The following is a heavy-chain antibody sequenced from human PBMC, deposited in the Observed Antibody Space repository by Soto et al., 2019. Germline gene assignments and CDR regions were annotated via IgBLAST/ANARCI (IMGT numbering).Heavy chain of an antibody. CDR1: GFSLTSGVVG. V-gene: IGHV2-5*01. CDR2: IYWNDEQ. CDR3: AHRLPGPTGYDV. J-gene: IGHJ6*02. D-gene: IGHD6-13*01. Sequence: QITLKESGPTLVKPTQTLTLTCTFSGFSLTSGVVGVGWIRQPPGEALEWLALIYWNDEQYYNPSLRNRLTITSDTSKTQVVLTMTNMDPVDTATDYCAHRLPGPTGYDVWGQGTTVTVSS.